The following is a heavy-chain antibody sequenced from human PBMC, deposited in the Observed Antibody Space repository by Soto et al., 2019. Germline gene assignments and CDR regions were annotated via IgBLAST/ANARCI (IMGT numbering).Heavy chain of an antibody. Sequence: GESLKISCKTSGYSFLNYWIGWVRQIPGKGLEWMGIISPGDSDARYSPSFQGQVTISADKSIRTVYLQWSSMKASDTAMYYCARHIVDTSMTASFNYWGQGTQVTVSS. D-gene: IGHD2-21*02. V-gene: IGHV5-51*01. J-gene: IGHJ4*02. CDR1: GYSFLNYW. CDR2: ISPGDSDA. CDR3: ARHIVDTSMTASFNY.